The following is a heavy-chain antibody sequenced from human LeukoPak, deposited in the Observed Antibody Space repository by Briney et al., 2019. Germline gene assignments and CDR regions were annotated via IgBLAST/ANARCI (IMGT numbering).Heavy chain of an antibody. CDR2: IYYSGST. D-gene: IGHD3-3*01. J-gene: IGHJ4*02. CDR3: ARGVVFDY. CDR1: GGSFSGYY. Sequence: TSETLSLTCAVYGGSFSGYYWSWIRQPPGKGLEWIGYIYYSGSTNYNPSLKSRVTISVDTSKNQFSLKLSSVTAADTAVYYCARGVVFDYWGQGTLVTVSS. V-gene: IGHV4-59*01.